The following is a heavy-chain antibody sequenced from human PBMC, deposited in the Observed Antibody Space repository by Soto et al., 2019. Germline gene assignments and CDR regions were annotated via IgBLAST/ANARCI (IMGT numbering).Heavy chain of an antibody. J-gene: IGHJ4*02. Sequence: QVQLVESGGGVVHPGRSLRLSCAASGFTFSSYAMHWVRQAPGKGLEWVAVISYDGSNKYYADSVKGRFTISRDNSKNTLYLQMNSLRAEDTAVYYCARAPMIVVVMPLDYWGQGTLVTVSS. CDR2: ISYDGSNK. CDR1: GFTFSSYA. D-gene: IGHD3-22*01. V-gene: IGHV3-30-3*01. CDR3: ARAPMIVVVMPLDY.